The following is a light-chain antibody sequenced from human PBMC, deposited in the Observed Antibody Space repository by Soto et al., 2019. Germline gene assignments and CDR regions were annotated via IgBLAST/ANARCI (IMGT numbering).Light chain of an antibody. CDR1: QSVSSNY. CDR3: QQYGGSPRVT. J-gene: IGKJ4*01. Sequence: EIVLTQSPGTLSLSPGERATLSCRASQSVSSNYLAWYQQKPGQAPRLLIYGASSRATGIPDRFSGSGSGTDFTLTISRLEPEDFAVYYCQQYGGSPRVTFGEGNKVEIK. V-gene: IGKV3-20*01. CDR2: GAS.